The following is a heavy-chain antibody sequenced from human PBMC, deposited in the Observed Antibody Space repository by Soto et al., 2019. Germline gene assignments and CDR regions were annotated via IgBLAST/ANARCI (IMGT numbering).Heavy chain of an antibody. D-gene: IGHD6-13*01. CDR2: IDYSGTT. CDR1: GGSVRIGSYY. CDR3: AGEAAGARTVDD. Sequence: PSETLSLTCTVSGGSVRIGSYYWTWIRQPPGKGLEWIGYIDYSGTTKYNPSLKSRVTMSVDLSKNQFSLRLNSVTAADTAVYFCAGEAAGARTVDDWGQGSLVTVS. V-gene: IGHV4-61*01. J-gene: IGHJ4*02.